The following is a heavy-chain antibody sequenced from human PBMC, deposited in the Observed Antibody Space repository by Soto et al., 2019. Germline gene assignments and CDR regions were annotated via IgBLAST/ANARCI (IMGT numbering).Heavy chain of an antibody. Sequence: EVQLLESGGGLVQPGGSLRLSCAASGFTFSSYAMSWVRQAPGKGLEWVSAISGSGGSTYYADSVKGRFTISRDNSKNTLYLQMTSLRAEDTAVYYCAKGSALLWFGELDYWGLGTLVTVSS. CDR2: ISGSGGST. CDR3: AKGSALLWFGELDY. CDR1: GFTFSSYA. D-gene: IGHD3-10*01. J-gene: IGHJ4*02. V-gene: IGHV3-23*01.